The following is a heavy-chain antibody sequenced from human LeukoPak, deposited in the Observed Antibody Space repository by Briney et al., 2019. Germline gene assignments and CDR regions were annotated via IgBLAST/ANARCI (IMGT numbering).Heavy chain of an antibody. CDR1: GFTFSSYE. J-gene: IGHJ4*02. CDR2: VKSKTDSGTT. V-gene: IGHV3-15*01. CDR3: TTAPAQSDY. D-gene: IGHD2-2*01. Sequence: GGSLRLSCAASGFTFSSYEMNWVRQAPGKGLEWVGRVKSKTDSGTTDYAAPVKGRFTISRDDSKNTLYLQMNSLKFEDTAVYYCTTAPAQSDYWGQGTLVTVPS.